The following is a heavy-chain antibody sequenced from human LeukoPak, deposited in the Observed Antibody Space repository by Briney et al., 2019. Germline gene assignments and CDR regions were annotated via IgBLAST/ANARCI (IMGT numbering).Heavy chain of an antibody. J-gene: IGHJ3*02. CDR3: ASINRFTIFGVVTSVAFDI. CDR2: FDPEDGET. V-gene: IGHV1-24*01. Sequence: ASVKVSCKVSGYTLTELSMHWVRQAPGKGLEWMGGFDPEDGETIYAQKFQGRVTMTEDTSTDTAYMELSSLRSEDTAVYYCASINRFTIFGVVTSVAFDIWGQGTMVTVSS. CDR1: GYTLTELS. D-gene: IGHD3-3*01.